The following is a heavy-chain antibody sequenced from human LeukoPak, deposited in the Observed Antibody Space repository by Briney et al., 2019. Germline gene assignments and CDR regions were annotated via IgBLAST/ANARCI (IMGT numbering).Heavy chain of an antibody. V-gene: IGHV1-24*01. D-gene: IGHD3-9*01. CDR2: FDPEDGET. J-gene: IGHJ4*02. CDR1: GYTLTELS. Sequence: ASVKVSCKVSGYTLTELSMHWVRQAPGKGLEWMGGFDPEDGETIYAQKLQGRVTMTTDTSTSTAYMELRSLRSDDTAVYYCARSYDILTGALDYFDYWGQGTLVTVSS. CDR3: ARSYDILTGALDYFDY.